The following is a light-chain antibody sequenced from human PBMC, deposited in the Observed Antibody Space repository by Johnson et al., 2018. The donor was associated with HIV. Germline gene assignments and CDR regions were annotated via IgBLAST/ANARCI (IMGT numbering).Light chain of an antibody. V-gene: IGLV1-51*02. Sequence: QSVLTQPPSVSAAPGQKVTISCSGSSSNIGNNYVSWYQQLPGTAPKVLIHENNKRPSGIPDRFSGSKSGTSATLGITGLQTGDEADYYCGAWDSSLTTYVVGTGTKVTGL. CDR1: SSNIGNNY. CDR2: ENN. CDR3: GAWDSSLTTYV. J-gene: IGLJ1*01.